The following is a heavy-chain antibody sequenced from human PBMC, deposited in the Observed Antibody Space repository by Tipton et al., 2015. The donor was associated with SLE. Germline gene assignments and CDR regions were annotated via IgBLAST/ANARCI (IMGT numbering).Heavy chain of an antibody. Sequence: TLSLTCAVYGGSFSGYYWNWIRQPPGKGLEWIGEINHSGYTNYNPSLKSRVTISVDTSKNQFSLKLTSVTAADTAVYYCAREGVCIGGVCYDSWGQGTLVTVSS. V-gene: IGHV4-34*01. J-gene: IGHJ4*02. CDR3: AREGVCIGGVCYDS. CDR1: GGSFSGYY. D-gene: IGHD2-8*02. CDR2: INHSGYT.